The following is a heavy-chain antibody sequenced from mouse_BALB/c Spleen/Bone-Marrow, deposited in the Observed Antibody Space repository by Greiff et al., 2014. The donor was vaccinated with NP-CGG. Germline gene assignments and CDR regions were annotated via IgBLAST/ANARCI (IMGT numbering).Heavy chain of an antibody. CDR3: GRLGCVGGFAY. D-gene: IGHD3-1*01. J-gene: IGHJ3*01. CDR1: GFDFSGFW. V-gene: IGHV4-1*02. CDR2: INPDSSTI. Sequence: EVKLVDSGGGLVQPGRSLKLSCAASGFDFSGFWMGWVRQAPGKGLEWIGEINPDSSTINYTPSLKDRFIISRDNAKNTLYLQMSKGRSEGTALYYCGRLGCVGGFAYWGQGTLVTVSA.